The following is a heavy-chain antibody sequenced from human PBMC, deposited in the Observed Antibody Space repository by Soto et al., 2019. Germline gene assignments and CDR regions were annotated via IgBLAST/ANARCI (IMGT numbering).Heavy chain of an antibody. Sequence: EVQLLESGGGLVQPGGSLGLSCAASGFTFGNYVMRWVRQTPGKGLEWVSTITESGGDTYYTDSVKGRFTIARDNSKNTLYLQMTSLRAEDTAIYYCTRASSDRNHMEVWGPGTTVTVSS. V-gene: IGHV3-23*01. CDR1: GFTFGNYV. CDR2: ITESGGDT. CDR3: TRASSDRNHMEV. J-gene: IGHJ6*02.